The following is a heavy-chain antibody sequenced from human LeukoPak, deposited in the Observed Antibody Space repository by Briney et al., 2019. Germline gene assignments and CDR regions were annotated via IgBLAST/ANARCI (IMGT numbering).Heavy chain of an antibody. D-gene: IGHD6-19*01. CDR3: VRGSGWFFGF. CDR2: IDQHGRDK. CDR1: ASTFSGNW. J-gene: IGHJ4*02. V-gene: IGHV3-7*01. Sequence: GGSLRLSCAASASTFSGNWMHWVRQAPGKGLEWVASIDQHGRDKYFLGSVKGRFTISRDNSKSSLYLQMNSLRAEDTAVYYCVRGSGWFFGFWGQGSLVTVSS.